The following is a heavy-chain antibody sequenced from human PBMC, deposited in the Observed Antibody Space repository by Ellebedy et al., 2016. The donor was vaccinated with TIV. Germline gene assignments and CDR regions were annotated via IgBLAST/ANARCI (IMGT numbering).Heavy chain of an antibody. V-gene: IGHV3-23*01. D-gene: IGHD1-14*01. CDR3: AKEQNGGKDL. CDR2: ITGSYST. J-gene: IGHJ6*02. CDR1: GFSSSSYA. Sequence: GESLKISCAVSGFSSSSYAITWVRQAPGKGLGWLSSITGSYSTYYPDSVKGRFTTSRDTAKNTVYLHLNSLRVEDTAVYYCAKEQNGGKDLWGQGTTVTVSS.